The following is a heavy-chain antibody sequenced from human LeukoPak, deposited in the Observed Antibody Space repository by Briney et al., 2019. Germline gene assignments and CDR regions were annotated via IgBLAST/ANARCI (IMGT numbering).Heavy chain of an antibody. J-gene: IGHJ4*02. CDR3: AKYDSSGYIDY. CDR2: VYPGDSDT. V-gene: IGHV5-51*01. Sequence: GESLKISCKGSGYSFSDYWIAWVRQRPGKGLEWMGIVYPGDSDTTYSPSLQGQVTFSADKSIKTAYLQWTVLRASDTAMYYCAKYDSSGYIDYWGQGTLVTVSS. CDR1: GYSFSDYW. D-gene: IGHD6-19*01.